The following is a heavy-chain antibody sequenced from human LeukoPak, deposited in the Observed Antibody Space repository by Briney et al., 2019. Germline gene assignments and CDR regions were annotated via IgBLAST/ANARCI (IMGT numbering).Heavy chain of an antibody. J-gene: IGHJ4*02. V-gene: IGHV3-30-3*01. CDR1: GFTFSSYA. CDR2: ISYDGSSE. D-gene: IGHD4-17*01. CDR3: AREGDYALDY. Sequence: GGSLRLSCAASGFTFSSYAMHWVRQAPGKGLEWVAVISYDGSSEYYADSVRGRFTISRDNSKNTLYLQMNSLRAEDTAVYHCAREGDYALDYWGQGTLVTVSS.